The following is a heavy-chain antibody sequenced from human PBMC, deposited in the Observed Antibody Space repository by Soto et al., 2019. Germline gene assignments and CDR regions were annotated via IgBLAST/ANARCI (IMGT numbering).Heavy chain of an antibody. J-gene: IGHJ2*01. CDR2: ISGSGGST. Sequence: EVQLLESGGGLVQPGGSLRLSCAASGFTFSSYAMSWVRQAPGKGLEWVSAISGSGGSTYYADSVKGRFTISRDNSKNTLYLQINSLRAEDTAVYYCAKDTLRGRWYFDLWGRGTLVTVSS. D-gene: IGHD4-17*01. CDR1: GFTFSSYA. V-gene: IGHV3-23*01. CDR3: AKDTLRGRWYFDL.